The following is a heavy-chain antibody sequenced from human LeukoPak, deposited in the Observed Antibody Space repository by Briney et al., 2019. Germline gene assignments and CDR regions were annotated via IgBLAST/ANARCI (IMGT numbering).Heavy chain of an antibody. J-gene: IGHJ4*02. Sequence: GGSLRLSCAASGFPFSSYTMNWVRQAPGKGLEWVSSISSSSSYIYYADSMKGRLTISRDNAKNSLFLQMNDLRAEDTAVYYCARDRRYFDTGGLGGPDYWGQGTLITVSS. CDR1: GFPFSSYT. CDR3: ARDRRYFDTGGLGGPDY. CDR2: ISSSSSYI. V-gene: IGHV3-21*01. D-gene: IGHD2-8*02.